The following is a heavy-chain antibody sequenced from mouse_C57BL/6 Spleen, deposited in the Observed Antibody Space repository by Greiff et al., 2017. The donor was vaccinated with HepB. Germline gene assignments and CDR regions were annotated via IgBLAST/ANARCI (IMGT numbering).Heavy chain of an antibody. Sequence: DVQLQESGGGLVKPGGSLKLSCAASGFTFSDYGMHWVRQAPEKGLEWVAYISSGSSTIYYADTVKGRFTISRDNAKNTLFLQMTSLRSEDTAMYYCARGEVVASGGAMDYWGQGTSVTVSS. D-gene: IGHD1-1*01. V-gene: IGHV5-17*01. CDR1: GFTFSDYG. CDR3: ARGEVVASGGAMDY. J-gene: IGHJ4*01. CDR2: ISSGSSTI.